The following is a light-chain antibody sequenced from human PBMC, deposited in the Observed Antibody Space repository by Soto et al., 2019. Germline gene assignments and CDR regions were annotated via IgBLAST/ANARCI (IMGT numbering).Light chain of an antibody. V-gene: IGKV1-39*01. CDR3: QQSYSTFRT. J-gene: IGKJ1*01. CDR1: QSISSY. Sequence: DIQMTQSPSSLSASVGDRVTITCRASQSISSYLNWYQQKPGKAPKLLIFAASTLQSGVPSRFSGSGSGTDFTLTISSLQPEDFATYYCQQSYSTFRTFGQGTKVDNK. CDR2: AAS.